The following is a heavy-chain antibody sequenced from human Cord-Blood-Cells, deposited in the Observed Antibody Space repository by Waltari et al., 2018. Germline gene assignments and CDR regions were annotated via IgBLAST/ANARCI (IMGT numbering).Heavy chain of an antibody. D-gene: IGHD5-12*01. V-gene: IGHV1-3*01. CDR2: INAGNGNT. J-gene: IGHJ4*02. CDR3: ARDGPGNGYNYFDY. Sequence: QVQLVQAGAEVKKPGASVKVSCKASGYTFTSYAMHWVRQAPGQRLEWMGWINAGNGNTKYSQKFQGRVTITRDTSASTAYMELSSLRSEDTAVYYCARDGPGNGYNYFDYWGQGTLVTVSS. CDR1: GYTFTSYA.